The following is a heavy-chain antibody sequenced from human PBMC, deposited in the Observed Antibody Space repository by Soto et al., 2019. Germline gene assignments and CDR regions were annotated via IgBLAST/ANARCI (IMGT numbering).Heavy chain of an antibody. V-gene: IGHV3-48*03. D-gene: IGHD2-2*01. CDR3: ARRGSS. CDR2: IHPAGQPI. CDR1: GFTFSSSE. Sequence: EVQLVESGGGLVQPGGSLRLSCVASGFTFSSSEMYWVRQAPGKGLEWVSYIHPAGQPIFYADSVKGRFTISRDNAKNSLYLQMSSLRAEDTAVYYCARRGSSWGQGTRVTVSS. J-gene: IGHJ3*01.